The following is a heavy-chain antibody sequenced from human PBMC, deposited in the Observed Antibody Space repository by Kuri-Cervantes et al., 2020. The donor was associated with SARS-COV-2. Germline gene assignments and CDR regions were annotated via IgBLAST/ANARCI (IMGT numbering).Heavy chain of an antibody. Sequence: SVKVSCKASGGTFSSYAIAWVRQAPGQGLEWMGRIIPIYGTTNYAQKVQGRVAITADESTNTAYMEMSSLRSEDTAIYYCASDAMIITLFGLENWVDAWGQGTLVTVSS. J-gene: IGHJ5*02. D-gene: IGHD3/OR15-3a*01. CDR2: IIPIYGTT. V-gene: IGHV1-69*13. CDR3: ASDAMIITLFGLENWVDA. CDR1: GGTFSSYA.